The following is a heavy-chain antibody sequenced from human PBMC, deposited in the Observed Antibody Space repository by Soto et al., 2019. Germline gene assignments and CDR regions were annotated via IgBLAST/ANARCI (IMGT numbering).Heavy chain of an antibody. D-gene: IGHD6-19*01. V-gene: IGHV3-30*18. CDR2: VSHDGRNT. J-gene: IGHJ4*02. CDR1: GFTFSDYA. Sequence: VQLVESGGGVVQPGRSLRLSCAASGFTFSDYAMHWVRQAPGKGLEWVAVVSHDGRNTNYADSVKGRFTISRDSSKNTVSLEMPSLRAEDTDVYYCAKGGRQWLVTSDFNYWGQGAMVTVSS. CDR3: AKGGRQWLVTSDFNY.